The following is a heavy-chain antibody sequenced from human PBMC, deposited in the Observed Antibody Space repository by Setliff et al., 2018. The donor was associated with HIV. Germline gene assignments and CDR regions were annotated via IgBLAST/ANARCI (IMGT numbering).Heavy chain of an antibody. J-gene: IGHJ4*02. CDR1: GGSISSGDYY. V-gene: IGHV4-61*02. Sequence: SETLSLTCTVSGGSISSGDYYWTWIRQPAGKGLQWIGRIHTSGNTNYNPSLKSRVTISVDTSKNQFSLKLRSVTAADTAVYYCARQPLYNDYDWRSYYFDYWGQGSLVTVSS. D-gene: IGHD5-12*01. CDR2: IHTSGNT. CDR3: ARQPLYNDYDWRSYYFDY.